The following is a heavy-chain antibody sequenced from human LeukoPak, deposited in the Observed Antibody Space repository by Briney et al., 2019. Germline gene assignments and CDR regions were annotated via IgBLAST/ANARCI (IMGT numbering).Heavy chain of an antibody. CDR2: IYTSGST. V-gene: IGHV4-61*02. Sequence: PSETLSLTCTVSGYFISSGSYYWTWIRQPAGKGLEWIGRIYTSGSTNYNPSLKSRVTISVDTSKNQFSLKLSSVTAADTAVYYCARASSGWHYYYYMDVWGKGTTVTVSS. CDR3: ARASSGWHYYYYMDV. J-gene: IGHJ6*03. D-gene: IGHD6-19*01. CDR1: GYFISSGSYY.